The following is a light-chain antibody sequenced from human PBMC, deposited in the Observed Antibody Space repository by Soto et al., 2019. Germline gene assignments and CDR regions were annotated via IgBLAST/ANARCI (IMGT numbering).Light chain of an antibody. CDR3: SSYTSSSTLVG. Sequence: QSALTQPASGSGSPGQSITISCTGTSSDVGGYNYVSWYQQHPGKAPKLMIYEVSNRPSGVSNRFSGSKSGNTASLTISGLQAEDEADYYCSSYTSSSTLVGFGTGTKLTVL. CDR2: EVS. V-gene: IGLV2-14*01. CDR1: SSDVGGYNY. J-gene: IGLJ1*01.